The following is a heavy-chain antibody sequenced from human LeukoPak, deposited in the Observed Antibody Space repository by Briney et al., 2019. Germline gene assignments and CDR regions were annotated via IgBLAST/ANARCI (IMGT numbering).Heavy chain of an antibody. D-gene: IGHD1-1*01. J-gene: IGHJ4*02. Sequence: SETLSLTCAVSGGSISSSNWWSWVRQPPGKGLEWIGEIYHSGSTNYNPSLKSRVTISVDKSKNQFSLKLSSVTAADTAVYYCARGGVAASQIWKPSDSEFDYWGQGTLVTVSS. CDR3: ARGGVAASQIWKPSDSEFDY. V-gene: IGHV4-4*02. CDR1: GGSISSSNW. CDR2: IYHSGST.